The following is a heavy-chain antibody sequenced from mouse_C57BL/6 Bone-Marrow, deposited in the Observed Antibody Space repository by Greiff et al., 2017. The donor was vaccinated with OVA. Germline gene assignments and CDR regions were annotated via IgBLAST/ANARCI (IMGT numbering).Heavy chain of an antibody. CDR3: ARVKGDSRAWFAY. V-gene: IGHV1-50*01. CDR1: GYTFTSYW. Sequence: QVQLQQPGAELVKPGASVKLSCKASGYTFTSYWMQWVKQRPGQGLEWIGEIDPSDSYTNYNQKFKGKATLTVDTSSSTAYMQLSSLTAEDAAVYYCARVKGDSRAWFAYWGQGTLVTVSA. J-gene: IGHJ3*01. CDR2: IDPSDSYT. D-gene: IGHD1-3*01.